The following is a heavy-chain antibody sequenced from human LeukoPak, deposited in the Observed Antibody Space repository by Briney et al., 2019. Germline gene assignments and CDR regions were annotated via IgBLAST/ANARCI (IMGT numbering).Heavy chain of an antibody. V-gene: IGHV4-34*01. CDR2: INHSGST. D-gene: IGHD3-22*01. CDR3: ARATYYYDSSGYPGYFDY. J-gene: IGHJ4*02. CDR1: GGSFNGYY. Sequence: SETLSLTCAVYGGSFNGYYWSWIRQPPGKGLEWIGEINHSGSTYYNPSLKSRVTISVDTSKNQFSLKLSSVTAADTAVYYCARATYYYDSSGYPGYFDYWGQGTLVTVSS.